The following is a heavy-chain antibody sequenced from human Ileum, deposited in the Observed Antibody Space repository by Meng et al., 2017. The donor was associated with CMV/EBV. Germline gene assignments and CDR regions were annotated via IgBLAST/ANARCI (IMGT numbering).Heavy chain of an antibody. J-gene: IGHJ4*02. Sequence: GESLKISCATSGFIFSHHWIHWVRQVPGKGLVWVSGINADGTRVFYADSVKGRFTISRDNTKNTVYLQMNSLSADDTALYYCKDFDAGWGQGTPVTVSS. CDR2: INADGTRV. CDR3: KDFDAG. CDR1: GFIFSHHW. V-gene: IGHV3-74*01. D-gene: IGHD3-3*01.